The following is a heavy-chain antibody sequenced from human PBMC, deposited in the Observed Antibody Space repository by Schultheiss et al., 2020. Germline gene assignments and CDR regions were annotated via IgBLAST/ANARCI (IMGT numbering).Heavy chain of an antibody. J-gene: IGHJ6*04. CDR1: GGSISSGDYY. CDR2: IYYSGST. CDR3: AKDLSSSNSGYYYYGMDV. D-gene: IGHD6-6*01. V-gene: IGHV4-30-4*02. Sequence: SETLSLTCTVSGGSISSGDYYWSWIRQPPGKGLEWIGYIYYSGSTYYNPSLKSRVTISVDTSKNQFSLKLSSVTAADTAVYYCAKDLSSSNSGYYYYGMDVWGKRTTVTVSS.